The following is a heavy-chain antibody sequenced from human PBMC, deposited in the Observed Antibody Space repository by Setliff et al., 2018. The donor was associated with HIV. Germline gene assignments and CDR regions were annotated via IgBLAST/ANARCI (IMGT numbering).Heavy chain of an antibody. V-gene: IGHV4-61*09. CDR3: AREDIAVASAFDI. CDR2: IYTSGST. CDR1: GDSISSGSYY. J-gene: IGHJ3*02. Sequence: PSETLSLTCTVSGDSISSGSYYWSWIRLPAGKGLEWIGHIYTSGSTNYNPSLKRRVTMSIDTSKSQFSLKLSSVTAADTAVYYCAREDIAVASAFDIWGQGTMVTVSS. D-gene: IGHD6-19*01.